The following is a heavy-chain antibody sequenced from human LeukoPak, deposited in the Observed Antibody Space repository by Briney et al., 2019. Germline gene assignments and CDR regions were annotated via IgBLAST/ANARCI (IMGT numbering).Heavy chain of an antibody. Sequence: SETLSLTCTISGGSISSGDYYWSWIRQPPGKGLEWIAYMYYSGSTYYNPSLKSRVTMSADTSKNQLSLKLSSVTAADTVVYYCARPYYYDSRIDPWGQGILVTVSS. CDR3: ARPYYYDSRIDP. J-gene: IGHJ5*02. CDR1: GGSISSGDYY. D-gene: IGHD3-22*01. CDR2: MYYSGST. V-gene: IGHV4-30-4*01.